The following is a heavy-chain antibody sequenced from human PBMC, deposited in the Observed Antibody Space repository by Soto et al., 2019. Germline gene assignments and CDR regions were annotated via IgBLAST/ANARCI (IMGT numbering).Heavy chain of an antibody. CDR1: GFTFSSYS. Sequence: GGSLRLSCAASGFTFSSYSMNWVRQAPGKGLEWVSYISSSSSTIYYADSVKGRFTISRDNAKNSLYLQMNSLRAEDTAVYYCARAGYCSSTSCPEYYYYMDVWGKGTTVTVSS. CDR2: ISSSSSTI. CDR3: ARAGYCSSTSCPEYYYYMDV. V-gene: IGHV3-48*01. D-gene: IGHD2-2*01. J-gene: IGHJ6*03.